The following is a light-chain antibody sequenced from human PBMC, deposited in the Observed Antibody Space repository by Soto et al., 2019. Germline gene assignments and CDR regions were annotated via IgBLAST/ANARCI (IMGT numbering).Light chain of an antibody. CDR2: DAS. V-gene: IGKV3-11*01. Sequence: EIVLTQSPATLSLSPGDRATLSCRASQSVSSYLDWYQQKPGKAPRLLIYDASNRATAIPARFSGSGSGTDFTLTISSLEPEDFAVYYCQQRFTWPPWTFGQGTKVEI. CDR1: QSVSSY. J-gene: IGKJ1*01. CDR3: QQRFTWPPWT.